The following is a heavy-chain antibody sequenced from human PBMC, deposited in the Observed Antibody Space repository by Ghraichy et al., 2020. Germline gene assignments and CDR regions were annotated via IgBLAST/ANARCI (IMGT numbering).Heavy chain of an antibody. CDR1: GYTFTSYA. CDR3: ATAGIVVVPAALDAFDI. Sequence: ASVKVSCKASGYTFTSYAMHWVRQAPGQRLEWMGWINAGNGNTKYSQKFQGRVTITRDTSASTAYMELSSLRSEDTAVYYCATAGIVVVPAALDAFDIWGQGTMVTVSS. J-gene: IGHJ3*02. V-gene: IGHV1-3*01. CDR2: INAGNGNT. D-gene: IGHD2-2*01.